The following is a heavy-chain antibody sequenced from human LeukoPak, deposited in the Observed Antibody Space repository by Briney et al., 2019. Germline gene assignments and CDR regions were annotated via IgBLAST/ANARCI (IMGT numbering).Heavy chain of an antibody. CDR2: IYNSGNT. CDR1: GGSISSYH. V-gene: IGHV4-59*01. D-gene: IGHD2-21*01. J-gene: IGHJ3*02. Sequence: PSETLSLTCTVSGGSISSYHWSWIRQPPGRGLEWIGYIYNSGNTNYNPSLKSRVTISVDTSKNHFSLKLSSVTAADTAVYYCARSVAGHDIWGQGTMVTVSS. CDR3: ARSVAGHDI.